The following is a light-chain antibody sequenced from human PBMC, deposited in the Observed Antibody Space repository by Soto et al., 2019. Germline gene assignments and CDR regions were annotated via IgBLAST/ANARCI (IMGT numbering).Light chain of an antibody. J-gene: IGKJ4*01. Sequence: EIVMTQSPATLSVSPGQGATLSCRASQSVSSNLAWYQQKPGQAPRLLIFGASTRATGIPARFSGSGSGAEFSLTISALQSEDFAMSYCQQYSNWPLTFGGGTKVGIK. CDR3: QQYSNWPLT. V-gene: IGKV3-15*01. CDR1: QSVSSN. CDR2: GAS.